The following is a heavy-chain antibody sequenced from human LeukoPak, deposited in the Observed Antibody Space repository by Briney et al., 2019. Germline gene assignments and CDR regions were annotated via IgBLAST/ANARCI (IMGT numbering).Heavy chain of an antibody. J-gene: IGHJ4*02. CDR3: ARDDGGYSSGWYYFDY. CDR2: IIPIFGTA. Sequence: ASVKVSCKASGGTFSSYAISWVRQAPGQGLEWMGGIIPIFGTANYAQKFQGRVTITADESTSTAYMELSSLRSEDTAVYYCARDDGGYSSGWYYFDYWGQGTLVPVSS. CDR1: GGTFSSYA. V-gene: IGHV1-69*13. D-gene: IGHD6-19*01.